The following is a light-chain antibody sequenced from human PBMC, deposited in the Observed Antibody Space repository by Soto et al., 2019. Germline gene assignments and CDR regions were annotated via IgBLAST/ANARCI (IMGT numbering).Light chain of an antibody. CDR1: SSDVGGYNY. CDR3: SSYTSSSTRV. V-gene: IGLV2-14*01. CDR2: DVI. J-gene: IGLJ2*01. Sequence: QSALTQPASVSGSPGQSITISCTGTSSDVGGYNYVSWYQQHPGKAPKLMIYDVINRPSGVSNRFSGSKSGNTASLTIYELQAEDEADYYCSSYTSSSTRVFGGGTKLTVL.